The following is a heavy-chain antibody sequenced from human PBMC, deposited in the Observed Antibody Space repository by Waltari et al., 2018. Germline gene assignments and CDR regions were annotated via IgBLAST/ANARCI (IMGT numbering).Heavy chain of an antibody. J-gene: IGHJ6*02. CDR3: ARDRGIAARPFWYGMDV. V-gene: IGHV4-59*01. Sequence: QVQLQESGPGLVKPSETLSLTCTVSGGSLSSYYWSWLRQPPGKGLEWIGYIYYSGSTNYNPSLKSRVTISVDTSKNQFSLKLSSVTAADTAVYYCARDRGIAARPFWYGMDVWGQGTTVTVSS. CDR1: GGSLSSYY. CDR2: IYYSGST. D-gene: IGHD6-6*01.